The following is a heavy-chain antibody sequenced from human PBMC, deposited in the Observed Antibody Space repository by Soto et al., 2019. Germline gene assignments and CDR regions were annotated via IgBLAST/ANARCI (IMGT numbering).Heavy chain of an antibody. CDR3: AREDCRNFFSLDP. J-gene: IGHJ5*02. V-gene: IGHV1-18*01. CDR2: ISGYNGNT. D-gene: IGHD2-2*01. CDR1: GYNFTTYD. Sequence: ASVKVSCKASGYNFTTYDITWVRQAPGQGLEWMGWISGYNGNTKYAQNFQGRVTLSRETSTTTAHMELRNLRSDDTAVYFCAREDCRNFFSLDPSGQGSPVTVSS.